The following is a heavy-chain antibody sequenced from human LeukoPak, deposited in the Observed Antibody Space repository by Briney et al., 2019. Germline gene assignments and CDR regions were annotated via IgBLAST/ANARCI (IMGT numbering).Heavy chain of an antibody. J-gene: IGHJ4*02. D-gene: IGHD4-17*01. Sequence: ASVTVSFTASGYTFTIYYMHWVRQAPGQGLGWMGIINPSGGRTSYAQKFQGRVTMTRDTATSTVYMELSSLRSDDTAVYYCARGGTVLRPNSPYDYWGQGTLVTVSS. CDR1: GYTFTIYY. CDR3: ARGGTVLRPNSPYDY. V-gene: IGHV1-46*01. CDR2: INPSGGRT.